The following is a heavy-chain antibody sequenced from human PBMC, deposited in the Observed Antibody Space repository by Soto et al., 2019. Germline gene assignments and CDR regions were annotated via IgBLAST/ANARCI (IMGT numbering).Heavy chain of an antibody. CDR3: SRGPLIVLNYFES. J-gene: IGHJ4*02. V-gene: IGHV1-69*02. CDR1: GGTFSNYP. Sequence: QVQLEQSGTEVKKPGSSVKVSCKASGGTFSNYPINWVRQAPGQGLEWMGSISPLTDIPDYAQNFQARLTISADKSTSTAYMELSSLTSDDTAMYFCSRGPLIVLNYFESWGQGTLVTVSS. D-gene: IGHD2-15*01. CDR2: ISPLTDIP.